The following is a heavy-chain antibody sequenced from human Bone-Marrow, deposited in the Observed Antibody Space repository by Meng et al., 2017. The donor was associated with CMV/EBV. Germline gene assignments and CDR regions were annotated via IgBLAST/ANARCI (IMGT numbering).Heavy chain of an antibody. CDR2: ISYDGGGNK. J-gene: IGHJ4*02. Sequence: GESLKISCAASGFTFNTVAMHWVRQAPGKGLEWVAVISYDGGGNKYYAESVRGRFTISRDNSRAALYLQMNSLRTEDTAMYYCAEDLGDSLWILDYWGQGTLVTVSS. D-gene: IGHD5-12*01. CDR3: AEDLGDSLWILDY. V-gene: IGHV3-30*02. CDR1: GFTFNTVA.